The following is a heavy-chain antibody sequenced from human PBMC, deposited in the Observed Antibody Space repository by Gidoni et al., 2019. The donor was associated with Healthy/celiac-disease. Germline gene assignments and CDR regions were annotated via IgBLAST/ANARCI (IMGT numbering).Heavy chain of an antibody. J-gene: IGHJ4*02. Sequence: QVQLQESGPGLVKPSETLSLTCTVSGGSISSYYWRWIRQPPGKGLEWIGYIYYSGSTNYNPSLKSRVTISVDTSKNQFSLKLSSVTAADTAVYYCAASLDGAQTESFGGTYYFDYWGQGTLVTVSS. CDR1: GGSISSYY. D-gene: IGHD3-10*01. V-gene: IGHV4-59*08. CDR3: AASLDGAQTESFGGTYYFDY. CDR2: IYYSGST.